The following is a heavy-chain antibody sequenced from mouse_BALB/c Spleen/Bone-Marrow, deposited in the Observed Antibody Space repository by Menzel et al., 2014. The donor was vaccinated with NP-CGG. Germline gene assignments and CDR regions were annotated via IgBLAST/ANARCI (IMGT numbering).Heavy chain of an antibody. D-gene: IGHD4-1*01. CDR2: INSNGGST. J-gene: IGHJ2*01. Sequence: EVQVVESGGGLVQPGGSLKLSCAASGFTFSSYGMSWVRQTPDKRLELVATINSNGGSTYYPDSVKGRFTISRDNAKSTLYLQMSSLKSEDTAMYYCARGLGFFDYWGQGTTLTVSS. CDR1: GFTFSSYG. CDR3: ARGLGFFDY. V-gene: IGHV5-6-3*01.